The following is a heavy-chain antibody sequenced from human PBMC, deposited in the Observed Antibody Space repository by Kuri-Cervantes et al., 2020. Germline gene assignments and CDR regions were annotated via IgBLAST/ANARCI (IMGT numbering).Heavy chain of an antibody. CDR2: ISSSGSTI. Sequence: GESLRLSCAASGFTVSDYYMSWIRQAPGKWLEWVSYISSSGSTIYYADSVKGRFTISRDNYKNTLYLQMHSLRAEDTAVYYCAKHREYYCSGLDYWGQGTLVTVSS. CDR3: AKHREYYCSGLDY. J-gene: IGHJ4*02. V-gene: IGHV3-11*01. D-gene: IGHD2/OR15-2a*01. CDR1: GFTVSDYY.